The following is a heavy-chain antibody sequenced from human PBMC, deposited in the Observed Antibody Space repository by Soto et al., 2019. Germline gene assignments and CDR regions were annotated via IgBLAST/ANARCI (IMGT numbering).Heavy chain of an antibody. CDR3: ARDDYGGNSGALEI. Sequence: QVQLLESGPGLVKPSQTLSLTCTVSGGSISSGDYYWSWIRQHPGKGLEWIGHIYYSGSTSYNPSLKSRVTISIDNSNNQFSLKLTSVTAADTAVYYCARDDYGGNSGALEIWGQGTMVTVSS. V-gene: IGHV4-31*03. CDR2: IYYSGST. D-gene: IGHD2-21*02. CDR1: GGSISSGDYY. J-gene: IGHJ3*02.